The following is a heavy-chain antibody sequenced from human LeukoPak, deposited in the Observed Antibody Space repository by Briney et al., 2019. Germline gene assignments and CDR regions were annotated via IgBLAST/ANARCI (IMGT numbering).Heavy chain of an antibody. CDR3: ARGSGYDFRAFDI. V-gene: IGHV1-2*02. CDR2: INPNSGGT. Sequence: ASVTVSCTASGYTFIGYYLHWLRQAPGQGPEWMGWINPNSGGTNYSEKFQGRVTMTRDTSISTAYMELSRLRSDDTAVYYCARGSGYDFRAFDIWGQGTMVTVSS. J-gene: IGHJ3*02. CDR1: GYTFIGYY. D-gene: IGHD5-12*01.